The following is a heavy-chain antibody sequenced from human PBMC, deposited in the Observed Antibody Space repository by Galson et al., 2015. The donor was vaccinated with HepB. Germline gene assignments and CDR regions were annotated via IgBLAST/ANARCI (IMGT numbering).Heavy chain of an antibody. V-gene: IGHV4-34*01. Sequence: LSLTCAVYGGSFSGYYWSWIRQPPGKGLEWIGEINHSGSTNYNPSLKSRVTISVDTSKNQFSLKLSYVTAADTAVYYCARQYNQGGLAYYYYYMDVWGKGTTGTVSS. J-gene: IGHJ6*03. CDR2: INHSGST. D-gene: IGHD1-14*01. CDR1: GGSFSGYY. CDR3: ARQYNQGGLAYYYYYMDV.